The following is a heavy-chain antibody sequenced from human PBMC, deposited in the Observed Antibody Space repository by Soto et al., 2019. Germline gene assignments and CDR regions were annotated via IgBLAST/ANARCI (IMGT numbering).Heavy chain of an antibody. CDR2: ISGSGGST. CDR1: GFTFSSYA. Sequence: VGSLRFSCAASGFTFSSYAMSWVRQAPGKGLEWVSAISGSGGSTYYADSVKGRFTISRDNSKNTLYLQMNSLRAEDTAVYYCAKVVAARPLLYYYYGMDVWGQGTTVTVSS. CDR3: AKVVAARPLLYYYYGMDV. D-gene: IGHD6-6*01. V-gene: IGHV3-23*01. J-gene: IGHJ6*02.